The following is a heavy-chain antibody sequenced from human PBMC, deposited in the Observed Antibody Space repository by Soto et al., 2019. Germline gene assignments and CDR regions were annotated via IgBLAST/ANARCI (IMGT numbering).Heavy chain of an antibody. CDR3: ARVLVVVVAATGAFDY. V-gene: IGHV3-53*01. J-gene: IGHJ4*02. D-gene: IGHD2-15*01. CDR1: GFTVSSNY. Sequence: LRLSCAASGFTVSSNYMSWVRQAPGKGLEWVSVIYSGGSTYYADSVKGRFTISRDNSKNTLYLQMNSLRAEDTAVYYCARVLVVVVAATGAFDYWGQGTLVTVSS. CDR2: IYSGGST.